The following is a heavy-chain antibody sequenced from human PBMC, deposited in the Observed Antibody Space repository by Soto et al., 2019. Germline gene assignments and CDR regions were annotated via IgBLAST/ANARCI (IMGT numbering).Heavy chain of an antibody. D-gene: IGHD5-12*01. CDR2: INPNSGGT. Sequence: QVQLVQSGAEVKKPGASVKVSCKASGYTFTGYYMHWVRQAPGQGLEWMGWINPNSGGTNYAQKFEGWVTMTRDPSPSTAYMELSRLRSDDPAVYYFASAIGGWPQLPDWGQGTLVTVSS. CDR1: GYTFTGYY. J-gene: IGHJ4*02. V-gene: IGHV1-2*04. CDR3: ASAIGGWPQLPD.